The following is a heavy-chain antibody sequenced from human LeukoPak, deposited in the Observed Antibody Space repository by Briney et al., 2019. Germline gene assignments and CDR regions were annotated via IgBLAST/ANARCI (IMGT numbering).Heavy chain of an antibody. V-gene: IGHV4-34*01. D-gene: IGHD3-10*01. Sequence: SETLSLTCAVYGGSFSGYYWSWIRQPPGKGLEWIGEINHSGSTNYNPSLKSRVTISVDTSKNQFSLKLSSVTAADTAVYYCARSSMVRAFDIWGRGTMITVSS. CDR3: ARSSMVRAFDI. CDR1: GGSFSGYY. CDR2: INHSGST. J-gene: IGHJ3*02.